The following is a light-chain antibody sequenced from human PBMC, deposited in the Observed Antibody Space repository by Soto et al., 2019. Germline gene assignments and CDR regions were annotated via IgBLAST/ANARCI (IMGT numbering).Light chain of an antibody. CDR2: NNN. CDR3: AAWDDSLNGQVV. CDR1: SSNIGSNT. Sequence: QSVLTQPPSASGTPGQRVTISCSGSSSNIGSNTVNLYQQLPGTAPQLLIFNNNQRPSGVPDRFSGSKSGTSASLAISGLQSDDEADYYCAAWDDSLNGQVVFGGGTKLTVL. V-gene: IGLV1-44*01. J-gene: IGLJ2*01.